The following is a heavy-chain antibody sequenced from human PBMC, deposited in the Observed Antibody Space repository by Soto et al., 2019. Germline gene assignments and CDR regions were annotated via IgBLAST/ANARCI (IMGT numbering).Heavy chain of an antibody. CDR1: GFTFSNHW. CDR2: ISPDGSQK. CDR3: GRDQGYYSFEY. J-gene: IGHJ4*02. Sequence: EVQLVESGGGLVQPGGSLRLSCAASGFTFSNHWMGWVRQAPGKGLEWVADISPDGSQKYYLDSVKRRFTISRDNAQTSLYLQMNGLGAEDTAVYFCGRDQGYYSFEYWGQGTLVTVSS. V-gene: IGHV3-7*01. D-gene: IGHD3-22*01.